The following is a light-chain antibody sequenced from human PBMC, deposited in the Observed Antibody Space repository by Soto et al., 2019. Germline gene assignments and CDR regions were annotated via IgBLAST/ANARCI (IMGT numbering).Light chain of an antibody. Sequence: QSALIQPASVSGSPGQSITISCTGTSRDVGGSNYVSWYQHHPHRAPKLLIYEVSYRPSGVSNRFSGSKSGNTASLTISGLQAEDEADYYCNSYTASSTLVFGTGTKLTVL. J-gene: IGLJ1*01. CDR2: EVS. V-gene: IGLV2-14*01. CDR1: SRDVGGSNY. CDR3: NSYTASSTLV.